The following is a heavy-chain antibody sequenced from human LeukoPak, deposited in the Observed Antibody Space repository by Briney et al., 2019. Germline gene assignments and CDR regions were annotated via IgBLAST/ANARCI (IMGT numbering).Heavy chain of an antibody. Sequence: PGGSLRLSCAASGFTFDAYAMHWVRQAPGKGLEWDSVIRGGGAVAFYADSVKGRFTISRDNSRNTLYLHMNSLTADDTAVYYCGKSSSSYGNDALDIWGQGTMVTVSS. J-gene: IGHJ3*02. CDR3: GKSSSSYGNDALDI. V-gene: IGHV3-23*01. CDR1: GFTFDAYA. CDR2: IRGGGAVA. D-gene: IGHD5-18*01.